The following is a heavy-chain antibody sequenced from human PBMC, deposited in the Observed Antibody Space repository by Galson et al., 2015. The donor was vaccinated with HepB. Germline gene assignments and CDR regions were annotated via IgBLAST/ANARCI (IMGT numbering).Heavy chain of an antibody. CDR2: ISWNSGSI. CDR3: AKVSCSSTSCYYGSVGDYFDY. D-gene: IGHD2-2*01. J-gene: IGHJ4*02. Sequence: LRLSCAASGFTFDDYAMHWVRQAPGKGLEWVSGISWNSGSIGYANSVKGRFTISRDNAKNSLYLQMNSLRAEDTALYYCAKVSCSSTSCYYGSVGDYFDYWGQGTLVTVSS. V-gene: IGHV3-9*01. CDR1: GFTFDDYA.